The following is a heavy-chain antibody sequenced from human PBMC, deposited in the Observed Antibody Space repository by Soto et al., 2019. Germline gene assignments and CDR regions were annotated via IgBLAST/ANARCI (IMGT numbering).Heavy chain of an antibody. J-gene: IGHJ6*02. CDR3: ARELNTYYDFWSGYPLGYYYYYGMDV. CDR1: GFTFSSYS. Sequence: PGGSLRLPCAASGFTFSSYSMNWVRQAPGKGLEWVSSISSSSSYIYYADSVRGRFTISRDNAKHSLYLQMNSLRAEDTAVYYCARELNTYYDFWSGYPLGYYYYYGMDVWGQGTTVTVSS. CDR2: ISSSSSYI. D-gene: IGHD3-3*01. V-gene: IGHV3-21*01.